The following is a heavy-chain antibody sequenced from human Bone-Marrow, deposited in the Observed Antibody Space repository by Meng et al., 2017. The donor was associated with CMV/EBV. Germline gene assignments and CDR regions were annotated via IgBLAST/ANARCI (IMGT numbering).Heavy chain of an antibody. Sequence: SLKISCAASGFTFDDYAMHWVRQAPGKGLEWVSGISWNSGSIGYADSVKGRFTISRDNAKNSLYLQMNSLRAEDTAVYYCARVLYSSSSPFDYWGQGTLVTVSS. V-gene: IGHV3-9*01. CDR3: ARVLYSSSSPFDY. CDR2: ISWNSGSI. D-gene: IGHD6-6*01. CDR1: GFTFDDYA. J-gene: IGHJ4*02.